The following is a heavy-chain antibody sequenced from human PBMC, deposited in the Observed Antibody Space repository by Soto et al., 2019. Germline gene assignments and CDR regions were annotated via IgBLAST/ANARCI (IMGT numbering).Heavy chain of an antibody. Sequence: QVQLQQWGAGLLRPSEPLSLNCSVNGGSLSHYYWSWIGQPPGKELEWIGEIKGDGSTNYSPSLKSRATITSDMANNQFCLGLYAVTAADTGVYYCGRCQEGVVAAHWDQGTLVTVSS. J-gene: IGHJ4*02. CDR2: IKGDGST. V-gene: IGHV4-34*01. D-gene: IGHD5-12*01. CDR1: GGSLSHYY. CDR3: GRCQEGVVAAH.